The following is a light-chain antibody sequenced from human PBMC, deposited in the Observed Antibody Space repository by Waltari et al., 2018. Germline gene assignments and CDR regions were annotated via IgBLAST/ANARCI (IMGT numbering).Light chain of an antibody. Sequence: DIQMTQSPSSLSASVGDRSTITCQARRDINNYLNWYQQKPGKAPKLLIYDASTLETGVPSRFSGSGSGTDFVFTISRLQPEDIATYYCQHYDGVPPWTFGQGTRVDFK. J-gene: IGKJ1*01. CDR1: RDINNY. CDR2: DAS. CDR3: QHYDGVPPWT. V-gene: IGKV1-33*01.